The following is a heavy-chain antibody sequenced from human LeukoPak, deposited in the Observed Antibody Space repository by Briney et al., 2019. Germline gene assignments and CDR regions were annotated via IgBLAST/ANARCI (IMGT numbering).Heavy chain of an antibody. V-gene: IGHV3-11*03. CDR3: ARSTLYDILTEYYFDY. J-gene: IGHJ4*02. CDR1: GFTFSDYH. D-gene: IGHD3-9*01. CDR2: ISSSSSYT. Sequence: KPGGSLRLSCVASGFTFSDYHMSWIRQAPGKGLEWVSYISSSSSYTNYADSVKGRFTISRDSAKNSLYLQMNSLRAEDTAVYYCARSTLYDILTEYYFDYWDQGTLVTVSS.